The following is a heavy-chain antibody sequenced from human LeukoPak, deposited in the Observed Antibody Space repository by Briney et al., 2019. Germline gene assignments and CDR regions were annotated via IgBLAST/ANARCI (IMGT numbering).Heavy chain of an antibody. Sequence: GGSLRLSCAASGFTFSSYSMHWVRQAPGKGLVWVSRINTDGSSTSYADSVKGRFTISRDNAKNTLYLQMNSLRAEDTAVYYCASRGVVPAAIGFDPWGQGTLVTVSS. CDR2: INTDGSST. J-gene: IGHJ5*02. V-gene: IGHV3-74*01. D-gene: IGHD2-2*01. CDR1: GFTFSSYS. CDR3: ASRGVVPAAIGFDP.